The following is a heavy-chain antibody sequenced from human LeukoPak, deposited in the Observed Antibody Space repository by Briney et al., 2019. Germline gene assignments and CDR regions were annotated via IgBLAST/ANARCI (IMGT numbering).Heavy chain of an antibody. D-gene: IGHD6-13*01. V-gene: IGHV3-30*02. J-gene: IGHJ4*02. Sequence: PGGSLRLSCAASGFTFSNYGMHWVRQAPGKGLEWVAFIRYDGSNKYYADSVKGRFTISRDNSKKMLYLQVNSLRAEDTAVYYCAKDPRRYSRTGGYFDYWGQGTLVTVSS. CDR1: GFTFSNYG. CDR2: IRYDGSNK. CDR3: AKDPRRYSRTGGYFDY.